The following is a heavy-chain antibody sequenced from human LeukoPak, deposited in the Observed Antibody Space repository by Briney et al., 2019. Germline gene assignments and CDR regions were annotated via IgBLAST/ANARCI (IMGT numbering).Heavy chain of an antibody. D-gene: IGHD5-12*01. J-gene: IGHJ4*02. V-gene: IGHV3-21*01. CDR2: ISSSSSYI. CDR1: GFTFSCYS. Sequence: GGSLRLSCAAPGFTFSCYSMNWVRQAPGKGLEWDSSISSSSSYIYYADSVKGRFTISRDNAKNSLYLQMNSLRAEDTAVYYCASGTSGLRYFDYWGQGTLVTVSS. CDR3: ASGTSGLRYFDY.